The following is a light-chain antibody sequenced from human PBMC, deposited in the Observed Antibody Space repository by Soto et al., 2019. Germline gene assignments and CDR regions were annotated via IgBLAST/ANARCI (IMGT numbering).Light chain of an antibody. CDR2: GAS. CDR3: QQYGSSPLFT. V-gene: IGKV3-20*01. J-gene: IGKJ3*01. Sequence: IVLTQSPGTLSLSPGERATLSCSASQSVSSRYLAWYQQKPGQAPRLLIYGASSRATGIPDRFSGSGSGTDFTLTISRLEPEAFAVYYCQQYGSSPLFTFGPGTKVDIK. CDR1: QSVSSRY.